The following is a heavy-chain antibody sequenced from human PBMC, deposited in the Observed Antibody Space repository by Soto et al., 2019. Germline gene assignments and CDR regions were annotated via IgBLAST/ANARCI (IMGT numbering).Heavy chain of an antibody. V-gene: IGHV1-2*02. CDR1: GYTFTDYF. Sequence: QVQLVQSGAEVKKPGASVKVSCKASGYTFTDYFIHWVRQAPGQGFEWMGWINPKSRGTNYAQKFQGRVTMTRDTSNCTAYRELRGLRSDDTAVYYCARVTLKAGNWFDPWGQGTLVTVSS. J-gene: IGHJ5*02. CDR2: INPKSRGT. CDR3: ARVTLKAGNWFDP.